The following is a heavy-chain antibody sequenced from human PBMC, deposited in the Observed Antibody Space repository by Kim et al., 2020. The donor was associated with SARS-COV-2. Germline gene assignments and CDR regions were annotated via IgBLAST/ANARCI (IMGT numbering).Heavy chain of an antibody. V-gene: IGHV3-23*01. CDR1: GFTFSSYA. J-gene: IGHJ6*02. CDR3: AKLHPPPRIMIFGVANYGMDV. CDR2: ISGSGGST. D-gene: IGHD3-3*01. Sequence: GGSLRLSCAASGFTFSSYAMSWVRQAPGKGLEWVSAISGSGGSTYYADSVKGRFTISRDNSKNTLYLQMNSLRAEDTAVYYCAKLHPPPRIMIFGVANYGMDVWGQGTTVTVSS.